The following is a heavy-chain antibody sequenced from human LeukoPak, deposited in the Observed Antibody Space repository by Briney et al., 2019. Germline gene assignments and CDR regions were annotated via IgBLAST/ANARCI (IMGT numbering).Heavy chain of an antibody. V-gene: IGHV3-7*01. CDR1: GFTFSNYW. CDR3: ASGRQLGY. Sequence: PGGSLRLSCAASGFTFSNYWMSWVRQAPGKGLEWVANIKEDGSEKYYVDSVKGRFTISRDNARNSLYLPMNSLRAEDTAVYYCASGRQLGYWGQGTLVTVSS. J-gene: IGHJ4*02. CDR2: IKEDGSEK. D-gene: IGHD6-13*01.